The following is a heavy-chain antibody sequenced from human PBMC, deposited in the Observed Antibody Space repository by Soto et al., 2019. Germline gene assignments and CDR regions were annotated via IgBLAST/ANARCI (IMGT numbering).Heavy chain of an antibody. Sequence: GGSLRLSCEVSGFSLSGYGIHWVRQAPGKGLEWVAVIWYDGIRKNYGDSVRGRFTVSRDSSKNMVYLQMDSLKVEDTALYYCARDVDTTSHFNRFDPWGQGVMVTVS. D-gene: IGHD5-18*01. V-gene: IGHV3-33*01. CDR2: IWYDGIRK. CDR3: ARDVDTTSHFNRFDP. CDR1: GFSLSGYG. J-gene: IGHJ5*02.